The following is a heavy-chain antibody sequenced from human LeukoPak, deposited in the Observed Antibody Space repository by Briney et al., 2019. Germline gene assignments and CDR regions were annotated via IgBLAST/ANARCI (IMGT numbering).Heavy chain of an antibody. CDR1: GFTFDDYA. D-gene: IGHD3-22*01. V-gene: IGHV3-9*01. CDR2: ISWNSGSI. J-gene: IGHJ4*02. Sequence: PGGSLRLSCAASGFTFDDYAVHWVRQAPGKGLEWVSGISWNSGSIGYADSVKGRFTISRDNAKNSLYLQMNSLRAEDTALYYCAKAYYDSSGSIDYWGQGTLVTVSS. CDR3: AKAYYDSSGSIDY.